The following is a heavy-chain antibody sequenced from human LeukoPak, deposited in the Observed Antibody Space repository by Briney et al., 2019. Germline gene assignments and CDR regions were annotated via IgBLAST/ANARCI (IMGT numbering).Heavy chain of an antibody. Sequence: GGSLRLSCAASGFTVSSHFMSWVRQAPGKGLEWVSVIYSGGNTYYADYVKGRFTISRDNSKNTLYLQMNSLRAEDTAVYHCARDRLTPRGAFDIWGQGTMVTVSS. CDR2: IYSGGNT. D-gene: IGHD1-26*01. V-gene: IGHV3-66*01. CDR1: GFTVSSHF. CDR3: ARDRLTPRGAFDI. J-gene: IGHJ3*02.